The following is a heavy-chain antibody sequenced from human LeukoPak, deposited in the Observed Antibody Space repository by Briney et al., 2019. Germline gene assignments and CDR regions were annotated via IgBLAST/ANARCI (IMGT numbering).Heavy chain of an antibody. J-gene: IGHJ3*01. CDR1: GFTFSNNW. Sequence: PGGSLRLSCAASGFTFSNNWMHWVRQAPGKGLVWVSRINRDGSSTDYLDSVKGRFAISRDNARNTLYLQMNSLRAEDTAVYYCARVPYVFDLWGQGTMVTVSS. CDR2: INRDGSST. CDR3: ARVPYVFDL. V-gene: IGHV3-74*01.